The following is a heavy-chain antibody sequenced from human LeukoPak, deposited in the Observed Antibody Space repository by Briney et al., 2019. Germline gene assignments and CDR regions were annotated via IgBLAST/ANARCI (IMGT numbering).Heavy chain of an antibody. V-gene: IGHV4-39*01. CDR3: ARHADYDFWSDGGWFDP. D-gene: IGHD3-3*01. CDR2: TYYSGST. J-gene: IGHJ5*02. CDR1: GASTSSSSYS. Sequence: SETLSLTCTVTGASTSSSSYSWGWIRPPPRTGLERIGRTYYSGSTYYNPSLKSRVTISVDTSKNQFSLKLSSVTAADTAVYYCARHADYDFWSDGGWFDPWGQGTLVTVSS.